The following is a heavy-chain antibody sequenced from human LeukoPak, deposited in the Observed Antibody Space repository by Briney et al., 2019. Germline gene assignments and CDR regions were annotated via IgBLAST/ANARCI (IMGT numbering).Heavy chain of an antibody. Sequence: ASVKLSCKASGYTFTSYGITWVRQAPGQGLEWMGWSSTYNGSTNFAQKLQGRVAMTTDTSTSTAYMELGSWGSDDTAVYYCARGSTSLGNWGQGTLVTVSS. D-gene: IGHD2-2*01. CDR2: SSTYNGST. CDR1: GYTFTSYG. J-gene: IGHJ4*02. CDR3: ARGSTSLGN. V-gene: IGHV1-18*01.